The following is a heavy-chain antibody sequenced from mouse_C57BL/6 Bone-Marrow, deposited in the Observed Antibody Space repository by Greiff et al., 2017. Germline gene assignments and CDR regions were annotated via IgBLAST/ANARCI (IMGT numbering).Heavy chain of an antibody. Sequence: VQLQQSGPELVKPGASVKISCKASGYSFTGYYMNWVKQSPEKSLEWIGEINPSTGGTTYNQKFKAKATLTVDKSSSTAYMQLKSLTSEDSAVYYCRRSGGNYFDYWGQGTTLTVSS. CDR3: RRSGGNYFDY. J-gene: IGHJ2*01. V-gene: IGHV1-42*01. CDR2: INPSTGGT. CDR1: GYSFTGYY.